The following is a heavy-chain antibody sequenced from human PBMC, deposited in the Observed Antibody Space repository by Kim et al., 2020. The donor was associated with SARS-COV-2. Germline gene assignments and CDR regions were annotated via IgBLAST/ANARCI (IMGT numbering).Heavy chain of an antibody. CDR1: GGSISSYY. CDR3: AGVQGRGPTHSYGMDV. Sequence: SETLSLTCTVSGGSISSYYWSWIRQPPGKGLEWIGYIYYCGSTNYNPSLKSRVTISVDTSKNQFSLKLSSVTAADTAVYYCAGVQGRGPTHSYGMDVWGQGTTVTVSS. D-gene: IGHD1-1*01. CDR2: IYYCGST. V-gene: IGHV4-59*13. J-gene: IGHJ6*02.